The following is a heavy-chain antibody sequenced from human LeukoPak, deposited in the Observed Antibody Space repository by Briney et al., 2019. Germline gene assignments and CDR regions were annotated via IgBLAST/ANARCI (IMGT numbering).Heavy chain of an antibody. J-gene: IGHJ4*02. CDR2: IYYSGST. D-gene: IGHD4-17*01. CDR3: ATQTNSGDRILDY. CDR1: GGSISSYY. Sequence: SETLSLTCTVAGGSISSYYWSWIRQPPGKGLEWIGYIYYSGSTNYNPSLKSRVTISVDTSKNQFSLKLSSVTAADTAVYYCATQTNSGDRILDYWGQGTLVTVSS. V-gene: IGHV4-59*01.